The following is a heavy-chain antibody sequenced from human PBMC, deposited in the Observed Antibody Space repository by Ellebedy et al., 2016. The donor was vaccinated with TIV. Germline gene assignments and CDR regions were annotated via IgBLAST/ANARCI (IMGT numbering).Heavy chain of an antibody. CDR3: ARDQVAVAPYYFDY. Sequence: ASVKVSXXASGYTFTSYDINWVRQATGQGLEWMGWMNPNSGNTGYAQKFQGRVTMTRDTSTSTVYMELSSLRSEDTAVYYCARDQVAVAPYYFDYWGQGTLVTVSS. D-gene: IGHD6-19*01. V-gene: IGHV1-8*01. CDR1: GYTFTSYD. J-gene: IGHJ4*02. CDR2: MNPNSGNT.